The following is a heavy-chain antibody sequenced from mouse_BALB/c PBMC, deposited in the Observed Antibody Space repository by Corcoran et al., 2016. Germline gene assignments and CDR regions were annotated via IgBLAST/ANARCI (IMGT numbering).Heavy chain of an antibody. Sequence: EVQLQQSGAELVKPGASVKLSCTASGFNIKDTYMHWVKQRPEQCLEWIGRIDPANGNTKYDPRFQGKATITADTSSNTAYLQLSSLTSEDTAVYYCARATATTCWGQGTTLTVSS. CDR3: ARATATTC. V-gene: IGHV14-3*02. CDR1: GFNIKDTY. D-gene: IGHD1-2*01. CDR2: IDPANGNT. J-gene: IGHJ2*01.